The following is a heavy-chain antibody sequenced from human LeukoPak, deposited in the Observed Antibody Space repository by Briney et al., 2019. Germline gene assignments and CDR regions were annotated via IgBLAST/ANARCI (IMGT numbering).Heavy chain of an antibody. Sequence: GSSVKVSCKASGGTFSSYAISWVRQAPGQGLEWMGRIIPIPGIANYAQKFQGRVTITADKSTSTAYMELSSLRSEDTAVYYCARGTAYYYDSSGPPTHGMDVWGQGTTVTVSS. CDR2: IIPIPGIA. CDR3: ARGTAYYYDSSGPPTHGMDV. CDR1: GGTFSSYA. V-gene: IGHV1-69*04. D-gene: IGHD3-22*01. J-gene: IGHJ6*02.